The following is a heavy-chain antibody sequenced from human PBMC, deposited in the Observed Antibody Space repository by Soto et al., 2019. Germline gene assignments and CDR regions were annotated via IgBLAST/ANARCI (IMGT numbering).Heavy chain of an antibody. J-gene: IGHJ4*02. V-gene: IGHV2-5*02. CDR1: GFSVNTSGVG. D-gene: IGHD4-17*01. CDR2: IYWDDDK. Sequence: QITLKESGPTLVKPTQTLTLTCTFSGFSVNTSGVGVGWIRQPPGKALEWLALIYWDDDKRYSPSLKSRLTITKDTAKNQVVLTMTNMDPVDTGTYYCANRPYGDYPIDYWGQGTLVTVSS. CDR3: ANRPYGDYPIDY.